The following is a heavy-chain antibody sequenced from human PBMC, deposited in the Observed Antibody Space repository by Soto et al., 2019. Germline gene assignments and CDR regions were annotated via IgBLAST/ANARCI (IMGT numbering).Heavy chain of an antibody. CDR2: IYYTGSA. D-gene: IGHD6-6*01. J-gene: IGHJ6*04. CDR1: GGSISSGGYY. Sequence: SETLSLTCTVSGGSISSGGYYWTWIRQHPGKGLEWIGYIYYTGSAYYNPSLKTRLTLSIDTSRSQFSLKLSSVTTADTAVYYCARPYSGSSRGPDVWGKGTTVTVSS. CDR3: ARPYSGSSRGPDV. V-gene: IGHV4-31*03.